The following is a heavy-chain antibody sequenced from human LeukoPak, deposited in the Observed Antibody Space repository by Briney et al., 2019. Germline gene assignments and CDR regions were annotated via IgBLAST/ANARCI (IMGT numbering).Heavy chain of an antibody. CDR3: ARASESYDYVWGSYRPYYFDY. Sequence: PSETLSLICTVSGGSISSYYWSWIRQPPGKGLEWIGYIYYSGSTNYNPSLKSRVTISVDTSKNQFSLKLSSVTAADTAVYYCARASESYDYVWGSYRPYYFDYWGQGTLVTVSS. CDR1: GGSISSYY. CDR2: IYYSGST. J-gene: IGHJ4*02. V-gene: IGHV4-59*01. D-gene: IGHD3-16*02.